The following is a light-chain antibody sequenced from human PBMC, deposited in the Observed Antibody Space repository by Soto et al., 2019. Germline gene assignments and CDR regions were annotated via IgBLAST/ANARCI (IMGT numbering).Light chain of an antibody. Sequence: VLTQPPSVSGAPGQRVTISCTGSSSNIGAHYDVHWYQQLPGTAPKLLIFANNNRPSGVPDRFSGSKSGTSASLAITGLQAEDEADYYCQSYDSSLSGYVFGTGTKVTVL. CDR2: ANN. V-gene: IGLV1-40*01. CDR1: SSNIGAHYD. J-gene: IGLJ1*01. CDR3: QSYDSSLSGYV.